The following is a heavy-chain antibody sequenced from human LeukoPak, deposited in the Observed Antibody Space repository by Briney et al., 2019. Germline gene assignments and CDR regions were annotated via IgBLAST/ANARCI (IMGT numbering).Heavy chain of an antibody. J-gene: IGHJ4*02. CDR3: ARRSQLGGFYDY. D-gene: IGHD3-16*01. Sequence: GGSLRLSCAASGFTFSSYWMHWVRQVPGKGLVWVSRINGDGSSTLYADSVKGRFTIPRDSAKNTLYLEMNSLRAEDTALYYCARRSQLGGFYDYWGQGTLVTVSS. CDR1: GFTFSSYW. V-gene: IGHV3-74*01. CDR2: INGDGSST.